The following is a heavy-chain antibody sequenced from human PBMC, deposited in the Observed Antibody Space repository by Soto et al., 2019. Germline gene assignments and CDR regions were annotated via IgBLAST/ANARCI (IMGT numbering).Heavy chain of an antibody. CDR2: LIPIFGTA. Sequence: QVQLVQSGAEVKKPGSSVKVSCKASGGTFSSYAISWVRQAPGQGLEWMGGLIPIFGTATYAQKFQCRVTLTADESTSTAYMELSSLRSDDTAVYYCARARHPGYDSRGYYPYYYYCMDVWCQGATVTVSS. J-gene: IGHJ6*02. CDR1: GGTFSSYA. CDR3: ARARHPGYDSRGYYPYYYYCMDV. D-gene: IGHD3-22*01. V-gene: IGHV1-69*01.